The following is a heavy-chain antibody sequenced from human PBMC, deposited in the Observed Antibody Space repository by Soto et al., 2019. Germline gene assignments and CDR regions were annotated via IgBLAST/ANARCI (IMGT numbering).Heavy chain of an antibody. V-gene: IGHV3-23*01. CDR1: GFTFSSYA. Sequence: GGSLRLSCAASGFTFSSYAMSWVRQAPGKGLEWVSAISGSGGSTYYADSVKGRFTISRDNSKNTLYLQMNSLRAEDTAVYYCAKVQFGAPHWSEQQLPNDYWGQGTLVTVSS. CDR3: AKVQFGAPHWSEQQLPNDY. CDR2: ISGSGGST. D-gene: IGHD6-13*01. J-gene: IGHJ4*02.